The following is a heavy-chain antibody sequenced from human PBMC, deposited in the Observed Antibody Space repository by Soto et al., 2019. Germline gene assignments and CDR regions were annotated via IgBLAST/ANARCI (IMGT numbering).Heavy chain of an antibody. CDR1: GFTFSNAW. CDR2: IKSKTDGGAT. J-gene: IGHJ4*02. Sequence: GGSLRLSCAASGFTFSNAWMSWVRQAPGKGLDWVGRIKSKTDGGATDYAAPVKGRFTISRDDSKNTLYLQMNSLKTEDTAVYYCTTDPDGDFIDYWGQGTMVTVSS. D-gene: IGHD4-17*01. CDR3: TTDPDGDFIDY. V-gene: IGHV3-15*01.